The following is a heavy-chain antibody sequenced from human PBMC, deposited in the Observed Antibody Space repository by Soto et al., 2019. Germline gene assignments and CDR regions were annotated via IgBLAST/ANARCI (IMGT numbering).Heavy chain of an antibody. Sequence: ASVKVSCKASGCTFTSYGISWVRHAPGQGLEWMGWISAYNGHTNYAQKVQGRLTMTTDTSTSTAYMELRSLTYDDTAIYYCARDSGGLAAPGTAWFDTWGQRTLLPISS. CDR1: GCTFTSYG. CDR2: ISAYNGHT. V-gene: IGHV1-18*01. D-gene: IGHD6-13*01. CDR3: ARDSGGLAAPGTAWFDT. J-gene: IGHJ5*02.